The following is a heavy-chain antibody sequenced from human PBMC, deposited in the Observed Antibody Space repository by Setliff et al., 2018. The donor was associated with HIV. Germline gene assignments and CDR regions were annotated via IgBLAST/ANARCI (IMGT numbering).Heavy chain of an antibody. V-gene: IGHV4-39*07. CDR3: ARAHPSGGFDY. D-gene: IGHD3-10*01. CDR2: VHYGGST. J-gene: IGHJ4*02. CDR1: GGPISTNDYY. Sequence: SETLSLTCTVSGGPISTNDYYWGFIRQFPGKGLEWIASVHYGGSTNYNPSLKSRVTVSVDTSKNQFSLKLSSVTAADTAVYYCARAHPSGGFDYWGQGTLVTVSS.